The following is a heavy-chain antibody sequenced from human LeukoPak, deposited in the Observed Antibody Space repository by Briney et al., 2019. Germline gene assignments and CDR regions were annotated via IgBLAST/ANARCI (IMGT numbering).Heavy chain of an antibody. CDR3: ARQGWFGELLSPLDY. V-gene: IGHV4-39*01. Sequence: PSETLSLTCTVSVGSISSSSYYWGWIRQPPGKGLEWIGSIYYSGSTYYNPSLKSRVTISVDTSKNQFSLKLSSVTAADTAVYYCARQGWFGELLSPLDYWGQGTLVTVSS. J-gene: IGHJ4*02. CDR1: VGSISSSSYY. CDR2: IYYSGST. D-gene: IGHD3-10*01.